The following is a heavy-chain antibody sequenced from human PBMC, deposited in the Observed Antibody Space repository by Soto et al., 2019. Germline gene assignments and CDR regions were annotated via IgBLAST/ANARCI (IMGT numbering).Heavy chain of an antibody. CDR2: ISGSGGST. D-gene: IGHD3-3*01. CDR1: VFTFSSYA. J-gene: IGHJ5*02. Sequence: QPGGSLRLSCAASVFTFSSYAMSWVRQAPGKGLEWVSAISGSGGSTYYADSVKGRFTISRDNSKNTLYLQMNSLRAEDTAVYYCAKDHSVTISLPHWFDPWGQGTLVTVSS. V-gene: IGHV3-23*01. CDR3: AKDHSVTISLPHWFDP.